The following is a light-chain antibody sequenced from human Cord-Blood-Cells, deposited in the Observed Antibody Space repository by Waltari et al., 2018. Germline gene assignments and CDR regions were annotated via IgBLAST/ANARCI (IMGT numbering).Light chain of an antibody. CDR1: PSVSSY. CDR2: DAS. V-gene: IGKV3-11*01. J-gene: IGKJ4*01. CDR3: QQRSS. Sequence: VLIQSPATLSLSPGERATLSCRASPSVSSYLAWYQQKPGQAPRLLIYDASNRATGIPARFSGSGSGTDFPLTISSLEPEDFAVYYCQQRSSFGGGTKVEIK.